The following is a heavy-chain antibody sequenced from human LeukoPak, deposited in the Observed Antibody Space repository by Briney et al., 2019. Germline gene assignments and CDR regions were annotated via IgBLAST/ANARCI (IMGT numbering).Heavy chain of an antibody. Sequence: SETLSLTCTVSGGSISSYYWSWIRQPPGKGLEWIGFIYYSGSANYNPSLRSRVTISVDTSKNQFSLKLTSVTAADTAVCYCARTGVVATSYFFDYWGQGTLVTVSS. J-gene: IGHJ4*02. CDR3: ARTGVVATSYFFDY. D-gene: IGHD5-12*01. CDR2: IYYSGSA. CDR1: GGSISSYY. V-gene: IGHV4-59*01.